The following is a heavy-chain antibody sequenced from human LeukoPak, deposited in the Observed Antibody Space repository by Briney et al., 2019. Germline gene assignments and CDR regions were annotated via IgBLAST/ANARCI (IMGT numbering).Heavy chain of an antibody. Sequence: SVKVSCKASGGTFSSYAISWVRQAPGQGLEWMGGIIPIFGTANYAQKFQGRVTITADESTSTAYMELSSPRSEDTAVYYCARDLGTRYCSGGSCYYYMDVWGKGTTVTVSS. CDR2: IIPIFGTA. J-gene: IGHJ6*03. CDR1: GGTFSSYA. V-gene: IGHV1-69*13. D-gene: IGHD2-15*01. CDR3: ARDLGTRYCSGGSCYYYMDV.